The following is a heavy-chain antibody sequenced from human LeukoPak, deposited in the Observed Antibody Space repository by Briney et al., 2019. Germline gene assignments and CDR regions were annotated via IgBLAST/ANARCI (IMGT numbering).Heavy chain of an antibody. V-gene: IGHV3-23*01. D-gene: IGHD4-17*01. CDR3: AKDLPGGYTVTVDY. J-gene: IGHJ4*02. CDR2: ISGSGGST. Sequence: GGSLRLSCAASGFTFSGYAMSWVRQAPGKGLEWVSAISGSGGSTYYADSVEGRFTISRDNSKNTLYLQMNSLRAEDTAVYYCAKDLPGGYTVTVDYWGQGTLVTVSS. CDR1: GFTFSGYA.